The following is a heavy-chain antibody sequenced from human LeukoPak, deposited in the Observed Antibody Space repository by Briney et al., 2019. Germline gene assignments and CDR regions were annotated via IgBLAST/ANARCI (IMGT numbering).Heavy chain of an antibody. CDR1: GDSVSTINAA. J-gene: IGHJ4*02. CDR2: TYYRSKWYN. CDR3: ARESHGTFDY. Sequence: SQTLSLTCAISGDSVSTINAAWNWIRQSPSGGLEWLGRTYYRSKWYNDYAVSVKSRITINPDTSKNQFSLHLNSVTPEDTAVYYCARESHGTFDYWGQGALVPVSS. V-gene: IGHV6-1*01.